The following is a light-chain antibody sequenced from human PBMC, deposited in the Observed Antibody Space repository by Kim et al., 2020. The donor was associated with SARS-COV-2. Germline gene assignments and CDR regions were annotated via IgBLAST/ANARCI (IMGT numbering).Light chain of an antibody. Sequence: DIQMTQSPSTLSASIGDRVTITCRASQNINSWLAWYQQKPGTAPKLLIYKTSLLHTGVPSRFSGGGSGTYFTLTIVGLQPDDFATYSCQQYESPLYTFGQGTKVEI. V-gene: IGKV1-5*03. J-gene: IGKJ2*01. CDR2: KTS. CDR1: QNINSW. CDR3: QQYESPLYT.